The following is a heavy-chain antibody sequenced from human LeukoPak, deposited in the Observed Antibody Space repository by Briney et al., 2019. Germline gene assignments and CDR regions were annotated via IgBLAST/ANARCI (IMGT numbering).Heavy chain of an antibody. V-gene: IGHV3-30*02. Sequence: GGSLRVSCVAPGFTFSSYGMHWVRQAPGKGLEWVAFIPFDERNKYYGDAVKGRLTISRDNSKNTLYLQMNSLRPEDTAMYYCVKEGEWLSLDYWGQGTLVTVSS. CDR2: IPFDERNK. J-gene: IGHJ4*02. D-gene: IGHD5-12*01. CDR3: VKEGEWLSLDY. CDR1: GFTFSSYG.